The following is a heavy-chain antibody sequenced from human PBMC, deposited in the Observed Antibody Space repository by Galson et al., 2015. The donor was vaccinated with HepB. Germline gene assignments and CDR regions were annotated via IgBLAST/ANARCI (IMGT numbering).Heavy chain of an antibody. D-gene: IGHD2-2*01. CDR1: GGTFSSYA. CDR3: ASVLRYCSSTSCYAWFDP. J-gene: IGHJ5*02. V-gene: IGHV1-69*06. Sequence: SVKVSCKASGGTFSSYAISWVRQAPGQGLEWMGGIIPIFGTANYAQKFQGRVTITADKSTSTAYMELSSLRSEDTAVYHCASVLRYCSSTSCYAWFDPWGQGTLITVSS. CDR2: IIPIFGTA.